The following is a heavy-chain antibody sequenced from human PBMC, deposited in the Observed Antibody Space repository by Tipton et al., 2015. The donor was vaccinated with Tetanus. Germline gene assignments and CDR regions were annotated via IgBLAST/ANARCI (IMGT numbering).Heavy chain of an antibody. CDR3: ARQQYYYDSSDGAFDI. V-gene: IGHV5-51*01. J-gene: IGHJ3*02. D-gene: IGHD3-22*01. CDR1: GYSFTSYW. CDR2: IYPGDSDT. Sequence: EVQLVQSGAEVKKPGESLKISCKGSGYSFTSYWIGWVRQMPGKGLEWMGIIYPGDSDTRYSPPFQGQVTISADKSISTAYLQWSSLKASDTAMYYCARQQYYYDSSDGAFDIWGQGTMVTVSS.